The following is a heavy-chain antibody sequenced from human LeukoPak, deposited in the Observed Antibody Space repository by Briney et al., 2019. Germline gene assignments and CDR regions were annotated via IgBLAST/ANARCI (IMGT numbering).Heavy chain of an antibody. V-gene: IGHV3-7*01. CDR3: AKDGYYGSGSYYNGGLTHYYFDY. Sequence: GGSLRLSCAASGFTFSSYWMSWVRQAPGKGLEWVANIKQDGGEKYYVDSVKGRFTISRDNAKNSLSLQMNSLRAEDTAVYYCAKDGYYGSGSYYNGGLTHYYFDYWGQGTLVTVSS. CDR2: IKQDGGEK. D-gene: IGHD3-10*01. J-gene: IGHJ4*02. CDR1: GFTFSSYW.